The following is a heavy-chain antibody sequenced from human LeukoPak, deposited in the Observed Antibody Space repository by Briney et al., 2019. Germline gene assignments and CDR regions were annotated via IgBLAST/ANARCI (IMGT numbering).Heavy chain of an antibody. CDR3: ARDTDTAHFGY. V-gene: IGHV4-59*01. Sequence: SETLSLTCTVSGGSISSYYWSWIRQPPGKGLEWIGYIYYSGSTNYNPSLKSRVTISVDTSKNQFSLKLSSVTAADTAVDYCARDTDTAHFGYWGQGTLVTVSS. D-gene: IGHD5-18*01. J-gene: IGHJ4*02. CDR2: IYYSGST. CDR1: GGSISSYY.